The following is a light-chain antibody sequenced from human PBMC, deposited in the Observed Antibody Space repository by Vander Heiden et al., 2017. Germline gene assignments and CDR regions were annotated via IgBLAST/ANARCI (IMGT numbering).Light chain of an antibody. J-gene: IGKJ3*01. V-gene: IGKV4-1*01. CDR2: WAS. CDR3: QQYESIPFT. CDR1: QSVLYSSNNKNY. Sequence: DIVMTQSPDSLGVSLGERATINCKSSQSVLYSSNNKNYLAWYQQKPGQPPKLLISWASTRESGVPDRFSGSGSGTDFTLTISSLQAEDVAVYYCQQYESIPFTFGPGTKVDIK.